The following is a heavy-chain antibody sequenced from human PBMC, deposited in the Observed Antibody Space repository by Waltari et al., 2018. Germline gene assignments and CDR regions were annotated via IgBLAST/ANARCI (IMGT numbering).Heavy chain of an antibody. Sequence: EVQLVESGRGLVQPGWSLRFFCDASGCIFSTYWMHCVRQATGKGLVWVSRIDNGYGSGTSYADSVKGRFTISRDNAKNTLYLQMNSLRAEDTGVYYCARDHYYSKDVWGTGTTVTVSS. CDR1: GCIFSTYW. CDR3: ARDHYYSKDV. CDR2: IDNGYGSGT. V-gene: IGHV3-74*01. J-gene: IGHJ6*04.